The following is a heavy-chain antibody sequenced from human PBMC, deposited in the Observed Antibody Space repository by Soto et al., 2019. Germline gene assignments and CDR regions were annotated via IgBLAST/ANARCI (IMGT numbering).Heavy chain of an antibody. CDR1: GFTFSSYA. J-gene: IGHJ6*03. CDR3: RRELATCRITYYYYYFLMKG. D-gene: IGHD2-15*01. Sequence: GGSLRLSCAASGFTFSSYAMHWVRQAPGKGLEWVAVISYDGSNKYYADSVKGRFTISRDNSKNTLYLQMNSLRAEDTAVYYCRRELATCRITYYYYYFLMKGWGEATKV. V-gene: IGHV3-30-3*01. CDR2: ISYDGSNK.